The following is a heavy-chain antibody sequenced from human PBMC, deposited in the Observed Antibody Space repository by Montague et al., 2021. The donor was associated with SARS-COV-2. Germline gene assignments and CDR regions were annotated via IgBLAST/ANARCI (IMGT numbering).Heavy chain of an antibody. CDR2: MYSSGST. CDR3: TREGGY. J-gene: IGHJ4*02. Sequence: SETRSLTCAVYGGSFSDYHWTWIRQPPGKGLEWIGYMYSSGSTNYNPSLKSRVTISLDASKNQFSLRLSSVTPADTAVYYCTREGGYWSQGTLVTVSS. V-gene: IGHV4-4*08. CDR1: GGSFSDYH. D-gene: IGHD1-26*01.